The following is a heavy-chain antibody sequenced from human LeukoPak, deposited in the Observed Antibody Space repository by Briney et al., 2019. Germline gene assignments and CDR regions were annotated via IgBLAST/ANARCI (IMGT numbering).Heavy chain of an antibody. J-gene: IGHJ6*03. CDR2: INPSGGST. Sequence: ASVKVSCKASAYTFTSYYMHWVRQAPGQGLEWMGIINPSGGSTSYAQKLQGRVTMTRDTSTSTVYMELSSLRSEDTAVYYCARVRDGDYSSMDVWGKGTTVTISS. CDR1: AYTFTSYY. V-gene: IGHV1-46*01. D-gene: IGHD4-17*01. CDR3: ARVRDGDYSSMDV.